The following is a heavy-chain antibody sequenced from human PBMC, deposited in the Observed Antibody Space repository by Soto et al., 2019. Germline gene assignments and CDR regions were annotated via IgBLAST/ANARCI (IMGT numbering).Heavy chain of an antibody. J-gene: IGHJ6*02. D-gene: IGHD3-10*01. CDR1: GGSITQINNHY. CDR2: ISDIAYT. CDR3: ARQGFGVLHGLVDV. Sequence: PSETLSLTCTVSGGSITQINNHYCSWCRLPPGKGLEWIGYISDIAYTSYNPSLKGRVSISVDTSKNQFSLTLTSVTAADTAVYYCARQGFGVLHGLVDVWGQGTTVTVSS. V-gene: IGHV4-61*05.